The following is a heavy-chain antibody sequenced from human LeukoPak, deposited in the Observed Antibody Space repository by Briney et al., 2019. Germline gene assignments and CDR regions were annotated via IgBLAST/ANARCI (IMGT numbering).Heavy chain of an antibody. CDR3: AKSAAGDLTLLEY. V-gene: IGHV3-43*01. CDR1: GFTFDDYT. D-gene: IGHD6-13*01. CDR2: ISWDGGST. Sequence: GGSLRLSCAASGFTFDDYTMHWVRQAPGKGLEWVSLISWDGGSTYYADSVKGRFTISRDNSKNSLYLQMNSLRTEDTALYYCAKSAAGDLTLLEYWGQGTLVTVSS. J-gene: IGHJ4*02.